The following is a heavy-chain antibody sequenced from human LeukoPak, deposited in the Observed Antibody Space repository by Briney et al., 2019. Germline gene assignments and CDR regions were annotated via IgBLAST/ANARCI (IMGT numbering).Heavy chain of an antibody. CDR1: GGSFSGYY. D-gene: IGHD3-10*01. J-gene: IGHJ5*02. Sequence: PSETLSLTCAVYGGSFSGYYWGWIPQPPGKGLRWIGEITHNGYTNYNPALKSRVTISIDTSKNEFSLKVSSVTAADMAIYYCAASGGPINWFDPWGQGTLVTVSS. CDR2: ITHNGYT. CDR3: AASGGPINWFDP. V-gene: IGHV4-34*01.